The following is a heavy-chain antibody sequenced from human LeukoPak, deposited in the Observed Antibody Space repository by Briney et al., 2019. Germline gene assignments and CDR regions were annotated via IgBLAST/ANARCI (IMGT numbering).Heavy chain of an antibody. CDR2: INSDGSST. J-gene: IGHJ3*02. V-gene: IGHV3-74*01. Sequence: GGSLRLSCAASGFTFSIHWMHWVRQAPGKGLVWVPRINSDGSSTSYADSVKGRFTISRDNAKNTLYLQMNSLRAEDTAVYYCARDEDWSGYYGAFDIWGQGTMVTVSS. D-gene: IGHD3-3*01. CDR3: ARDEDWSGYYGAFDI. CDR1: GFTFSIHW.